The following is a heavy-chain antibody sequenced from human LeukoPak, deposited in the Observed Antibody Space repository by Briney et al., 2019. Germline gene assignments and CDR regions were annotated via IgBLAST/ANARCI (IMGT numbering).Heavy chain of an antibody. J-gene: IGHJ4*02. D-gene: IGHD3-3*01. Sequence: QPGRSLSLSCAASGFTFDDYAMHWVRQAPGKGLEWVSGISWNSGSIGYADSVKGRFTISRDNAKNSLYLQMNSLRAEDTALYYCAREGDFWSGYSLGYWGQGTLVTVSS. CDR3: AREGDFWSGYSLGY. CDR1: GFTFDDYA. V-gene: IGHV3-9*01. CDR2: ISWNSGSI.